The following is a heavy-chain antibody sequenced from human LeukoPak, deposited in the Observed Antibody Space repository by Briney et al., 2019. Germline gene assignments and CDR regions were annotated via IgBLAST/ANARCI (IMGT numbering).Heavy chain of an antibody. Sequence: PSETLSLTCAVYGGSFSGYYWSWIRQPPGKGLEWIGEINHSGSTNYNPSLKSRVTISADTSKNQFSLKLSSVTAADTAVYYCVLLGTMVRGVTSTNWFDPWGQGTLVTVSS. CDR1: GGSFSGYY. J-gene: IGHJ5*02. CDR2: INHSGST. CDR3: VLLGTMVRGVTSTNWFDP. V-gene: IGHV4-34*01. D-gene: IGHD3-10*01.